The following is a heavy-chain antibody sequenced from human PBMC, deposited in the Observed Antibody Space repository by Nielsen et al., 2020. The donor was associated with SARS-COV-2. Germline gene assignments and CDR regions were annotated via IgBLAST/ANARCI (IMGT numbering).Heavy chain of an antibody. J-gene: IGHJ4*02. CDR3: ARDGAD. D-gene: IGHD4/OR15-4a*01. Sequence: GESLKISCAASGLTFSAHYMSWVRQAPGKGLEWVSYISGSSGHIYYADSVKGRFTISRDNVKNSLYLQMNSLRAEDTAVYYCARDGADWGQGTLVTVSS. CDR1: GLTFSAHY. V-gene: IGHV3-21*01. CDR2: ISGSSGHI.